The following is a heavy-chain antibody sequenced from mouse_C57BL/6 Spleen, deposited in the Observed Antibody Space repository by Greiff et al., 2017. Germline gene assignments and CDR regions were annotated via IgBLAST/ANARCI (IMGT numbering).Heavy chain of an antibody. V-gene: IGHV5-4*01. D-gene: IGHD1-1*01. J-gene: IGHJ2*01. CDR3: ARHYGSRGFDY. CDR2: ISDGGSYT. CDR1: GFTFSSYA. Sequence: DVHLVESGGGLVKPGGSLKLSCAASGFTFSSYAMSWVRQTPEKRLEWVATISDGGSYTYYPDNVKGRFTISRDNAKNNLYLQMSHLKSEDTAMYYCARHYGSRGFDYWGQGTTLTVSS.